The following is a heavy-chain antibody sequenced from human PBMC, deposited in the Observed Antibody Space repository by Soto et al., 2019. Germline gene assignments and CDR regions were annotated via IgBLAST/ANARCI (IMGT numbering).Heavy chain of an antibody. CDR3: FGVVNSRYYYGMDV. J-gene: IGHJ6*02. V-gene: IGHV4-39*01. D-gene: IGHD3-3*01. Sequence: HLQLQESGPGLVKPSETLSLTCTVSDDFITNSNYYWGWIRQSPGKGLEWIGTVYYSGGTYYSPSLESRVTISVDKSKSQFPLRLTSVTAADTARYSGFGVVNSRYYYGMDVWGPGTTVIVSS. CDR1: DDFITNSNYY. CDR2: VYYSGGT.